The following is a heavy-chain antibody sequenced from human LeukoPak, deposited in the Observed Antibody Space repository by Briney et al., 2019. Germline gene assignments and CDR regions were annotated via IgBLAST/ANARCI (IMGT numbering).Heavy chain of an antibody. D-gene: IGHD2-2*02. CDR2: IYYSGST. J-gene: IGHJ5*02. CDR3: ASHDPYCSSTSCYTRRWFDP. CDR1: GGSISSSSYY. V-gene: IGHV4-39*01. Sequence: PSETLSLTCTVSGGSISSSSYYRGWIRQPPGKGLEWIGSIYYSGSTYYNPSLKSRVTISVDTSKNQFSLKLSSVTAADTAVYYCASHDPYCSSTSCYTRRWFDPWGQGTLVTVSS.